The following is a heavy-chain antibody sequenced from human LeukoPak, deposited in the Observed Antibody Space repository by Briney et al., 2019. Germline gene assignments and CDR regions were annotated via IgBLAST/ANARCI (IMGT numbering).Heavy chain of an antibody. CDR2: ISAYNGNT. J-gene: IGHJ5*02. V-gene: IGHV1-18*01. CDR3: ARDPFYDSGDYYPTHWFDP. D-gene: IGHD3-22*01. Sequence: GASVKVSCKASGYTFTSYGISWVRQAPGQGLEWMGWISAYNGNTNYAQRLQGRVTMTTDTSTSTAYMELRSLRSDDTAVYYCARDPFYDSGDYYPTHWFDPWGQGTLVAVSS. CDR1: GYTFTSYG.